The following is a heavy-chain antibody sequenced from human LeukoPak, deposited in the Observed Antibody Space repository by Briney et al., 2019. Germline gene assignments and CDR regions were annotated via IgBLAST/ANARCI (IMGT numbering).Heavy chain of an antibody. V-gene: IGHV3-30*04. CDR2: ISYDGSYK. Sequence: PGRSLRLSCAASGFTFSRHAMHWVRHAPGKGLEGVVLISYDGSYKYYADSVKGRFTISRDNSKNMLYLQLNNLRAEDTAMYYCAKEAAAPSYYYYGLDVWGQGTTVTVSS. CDR1: GFTFSRHA. D-gene: IGHD6-13*01. J-gene: IGHJ6*02. CDR3: AKEAAAPSYYYYGLDV.